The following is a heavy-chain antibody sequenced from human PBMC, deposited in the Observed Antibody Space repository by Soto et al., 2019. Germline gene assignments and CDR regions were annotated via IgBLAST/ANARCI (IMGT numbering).Heavy chain of an antibody. CDR3: AGGYQD. Sequence: EEHLVQSGGGLVQPGGSLRLSCAASGFPFSTYWMHWVRQVPGQGLVWVSRINSDGSSTIYADFVKGRFTISRDNAKNMLYLQMNSLRVDDTAICYCAGGYQDWGQGALVTVSS. V-gene: IGHV3-74*01. CDR1: GFPFSTYW. D-gene: IGHD5-12*01. CDR2: INSDGSST. J-gene: IGHJ4*02.